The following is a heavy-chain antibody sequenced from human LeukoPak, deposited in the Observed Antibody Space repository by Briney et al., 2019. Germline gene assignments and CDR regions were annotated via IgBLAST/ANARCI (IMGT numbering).Heavy chain of an antibody. CDR3: ARVGPGYCSSTSCSRVAFDI. D-gene: IGHD2-2*01. J-gene: IGHJ3*02. V-gene: IGHV1-69*04. CDR1: GGTFTSYA. Sequence: ASVKVSCKASGGTFTSYAISWVRQAPGQGLEWVGRIIPILGIANYAQKFQGRVTITADKSTSTAYMELSSLRSEDTAVYYCARVGPGYCSSTSCSRVAFDIWGQGAMVTVSS. CDR2: IIPILGIA.